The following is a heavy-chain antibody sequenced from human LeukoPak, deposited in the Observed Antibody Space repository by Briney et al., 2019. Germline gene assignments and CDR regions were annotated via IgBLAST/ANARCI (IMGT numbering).Heavy chain of an antibody. CDR2: ISKSGST. CDR3: ARDGGSGSDVRGYQHYGMDV. CDR1: GDSISSYY. V-gene: IGHV4-59*01. J-gene: IGHJ6*02. D-gene: IGHD3-10*01. Sequence: SETLSLTCTVSGDSISSYYWSWIRQPPGEGLDWIGYISKSGSTNYNPSLKSRVTISVDTSNNRISLTLSSVTAVDTAVYYCARDGGSGSDVRGYQHYGMDVWGQGTTVTVSS.